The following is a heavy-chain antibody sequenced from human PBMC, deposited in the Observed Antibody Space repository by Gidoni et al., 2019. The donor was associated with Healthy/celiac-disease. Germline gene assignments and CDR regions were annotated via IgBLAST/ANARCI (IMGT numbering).Heavy chain of an antibody. V-gene: IGHV3-7*03. J-gene: IGHJ6*02. Sequence: EVQLVESGGGLVQPVGSLRLSCAASGFTFSSYGMSCVRQAPGKGLEWVANIKQDGSEKYYVDSVKGRFTIARDNAKNSLYLQMNSLRAEDTAVYYCATTPPINSGYYLRPYYYGMDVWGQGTTVTVSS. D-gene: IGHD3-22*01. CDR1: GFTFSSYG. CDR3: ATTPPINSGYYLRPYYYGMDV. CDR2: IKQDGSEK.